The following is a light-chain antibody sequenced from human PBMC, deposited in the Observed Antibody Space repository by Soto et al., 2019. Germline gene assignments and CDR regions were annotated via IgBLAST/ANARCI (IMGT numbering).Light chain of an antibody. Sequence: DIQMTQSPSSLSASVGDRVTITCQASQDITLYLNWYQLKPGKAPKLLIYDASNLETGVPSTFSGSGSGTNFTFTISSLQPEDIATYYCQQYDNVFTFGQGTRLEIK. CDR2: DAS. J-gene: IGKJ5*01. CDR1: QDITLY. CDR3: QQYDNVFT. V-gene: IGKV1-33*01.